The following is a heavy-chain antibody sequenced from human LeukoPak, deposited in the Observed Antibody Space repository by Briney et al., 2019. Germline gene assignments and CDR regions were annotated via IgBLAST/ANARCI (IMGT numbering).Heavy chain of an antibody. CDR2: ISGSGGST. V-gene: IGHV3-23*01. CDR1: GFTVSRNF. J-gene: IGHJ4*02. CDR3: AKGPWHIDY. Sequence: GGSLRLSCAASGFTVSRNFMSWVRQAPGKGLEWVSAISGSGGSTYYADSVKGRFTISRDNSKNTLYLQMNSLRAEDTAVYYCAKGPWHIDYWGQGTLVTVSS. D-gene: IGHD2-21*01.